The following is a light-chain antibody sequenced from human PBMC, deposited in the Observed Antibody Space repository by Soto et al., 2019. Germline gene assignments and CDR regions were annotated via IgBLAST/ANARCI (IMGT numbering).Light chain of an antibody. CDR1: QTVSTRY. CDR2: GAS. Sequence: EGVLTQSPGTLSLSPGERATLSCRASQTVSTRYVAWYQHKRGQAPRLLLHGASRRATGIPDRFSGSGSGTDFTVTNGRLEPEDFAVYYCQQYDTSRRTFDQVTKL. CDR3: QQYDTSRRT. J-gene: IGKJ2*02. V-gene: IGKV3-20*01.